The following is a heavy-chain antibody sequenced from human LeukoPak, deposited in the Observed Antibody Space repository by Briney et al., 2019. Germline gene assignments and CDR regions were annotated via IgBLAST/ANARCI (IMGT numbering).Heavy chain of an antibody. Sequence: PGGSLRLSCAASGFTFSSSGMSWVRQAPGKGLEWVSLITTGSGSTFYADSVKGRFTISRDNSKNTLYLQMNSLRAEDTAVYYCAKASPNRVSTNWFDPWGQGTLVTVSS. J-gene: IGHJ5*02. CDR1: GFTFSSSG. CDR2: ITTGSGST. CDR3: AKASPNRVSTNWFDP. V-gene: IGHV3-23*01.